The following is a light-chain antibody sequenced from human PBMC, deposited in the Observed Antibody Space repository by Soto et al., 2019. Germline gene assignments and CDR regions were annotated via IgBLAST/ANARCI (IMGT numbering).Light chain of an antibody. CDR3: HQYNSYSWT. J-gene: IGKJ1*01. CDR1: QSISSW. Sequence: DIQMTQSPSTLSASVGDRVTITCRASQSISSWLAWYQQKPGKAPKLLIYKASSLESGVPSRFSGSGSGTEFTLTISSLQPADVATYYCHQYNSYSWTFGQGTKVEIK. V-gene: IGKV1-5*03. CDR2: KAS.